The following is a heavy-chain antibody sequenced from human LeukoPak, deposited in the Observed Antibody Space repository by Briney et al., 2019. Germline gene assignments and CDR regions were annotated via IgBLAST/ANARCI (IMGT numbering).Heavy chain of an antibody. Sequence: GGSLRLSCAASGFTFSLYNMNWVRQAPRKGLEWVSQISASETSIKYADSVRGRFTISRDNVKNSVYLQMNSLRAEDTAIYYCVRDNLENQWLERSYWGQGTLVTVSS. CDR2: ISASETSI. CDR1: GFTFSLYN. D-gene: IGHD6-19*01. CDR3: VRDNLENQWLERSY. V-gene: IGHV3-48*03. J-gene: IGHJ4*02.